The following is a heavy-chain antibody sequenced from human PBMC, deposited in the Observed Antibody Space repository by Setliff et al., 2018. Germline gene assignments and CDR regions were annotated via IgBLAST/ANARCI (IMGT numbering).Heavy chain of an antibody. V-gene: IGHV3-7*01. Sequence: GGSLSLSCAASGFTFSSFWMSWVRQAPGKGLEWVANINQDGGAKYYVDSVKGRFTISRDNTKNSLYLQMNSLRAEDTAVYYCARDVYDFRIGQCGPWGQGTRVTVSS. CDR2: INQDGGAK. D-gene: IGHD3-3*01. J-gene: IGHJ5*02. CDR1: GFTFSSFW. CDR3: ARDVYDFRIGQCGP.